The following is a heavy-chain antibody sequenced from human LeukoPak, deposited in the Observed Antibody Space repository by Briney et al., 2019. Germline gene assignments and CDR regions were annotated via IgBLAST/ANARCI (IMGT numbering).Heavy chain of an antibody. CDR3: ARWGPVGYCSGGSGSVFDY. V-gene: IGHV3-11*04. Sequence: KSGGSLRLSCAASGFTFSDYYMSWIRQAPGKGLEWVSYITSSGSTIYYADSVKGRFTTSRDNAKNSLYLQMNSLRAEDTAVYYWARWGPVGYCSGGSGSVFDYWGQGTLVTVSS. D-gene: IGHD2-15*01. CDR1: GFTFSDYY. CDR2: ITSSGSTI. J-gene: IGHJ4*02.